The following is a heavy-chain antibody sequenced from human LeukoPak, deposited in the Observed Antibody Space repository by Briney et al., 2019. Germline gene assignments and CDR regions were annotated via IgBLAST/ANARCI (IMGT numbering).Heavy chain of an antibody. CDR3: AKDRLGSWSGYYFGLFDY. V-gene: IGHV3-30-3*01. CDR2: ISYDGNNK. D-gene: IGHD3-3*01. J-gene: IGHJ4*02. CDR1: GFTFSSYA. Sequence: GGSLRLSCAASGFTFSSYAMHWVRQAPGKGLEWVAVISYDGNNKYYADSVKGRFTISRDNSKNTLSLQMNSLRAEDTAIYYCAKDRLGSWSGYYFGLFDYWGQGTLVTVSS.